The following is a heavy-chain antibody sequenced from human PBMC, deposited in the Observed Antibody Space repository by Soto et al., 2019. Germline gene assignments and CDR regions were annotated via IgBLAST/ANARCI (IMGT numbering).Heavy chain of an antibody. Sequence: EVQLVESGGGLVQPGGSLRLSCAASGFTFSSYWMHWVRQAPGKGQVWVSRINSDGSSTSYADSVKGRFTISRDNAKNTLYLQMNSLRAEDTAVYYCASPLRFLEWLSDDAFDIWGQGTMVTVSS. V-gene: IGHV3-74*01. CDR3: ASPLRFLEWLSDDAFDI. J-gene: IGHJ3*02. CDR1: GFTFSSYW. CDR2: INSDGSST. D-gene: IGHD3-3*01.